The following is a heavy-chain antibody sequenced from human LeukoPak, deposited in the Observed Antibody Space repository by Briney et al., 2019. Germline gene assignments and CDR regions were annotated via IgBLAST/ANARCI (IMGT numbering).Heavy chain of an antibody. CDR1: GGSFSVYY. CDR2: INHSGST. V-gene: IGHV4-34*01. D-gene: IGHD6-19*01. J-gene: IGHJ4*02. Sequence: SETLSLTCAVYGGSFSVYYWTWIRQPPGKGLEWIGEINHSGSTNYNPSLKSRVTISVDTSKNQFSLKLSSVTAADTAVYYCARVRQWREFDYWGQGTLVTVSS. CDR3: ARVRQWREFDY.